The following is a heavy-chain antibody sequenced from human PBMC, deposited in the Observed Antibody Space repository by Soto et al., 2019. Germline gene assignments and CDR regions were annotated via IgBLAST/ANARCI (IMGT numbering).Heavy chain of an antibody. V-gene: IGHV4-39*01. Sequence: SETLSLTCTVSGGSISSSSYYWGWIRQPPGKGLEWIGSIYYSGSTYYNPSLKSRVTISVDTSKNQFSLKLSSVTAADTAVYYCARHLWSLAQPADHWFDPWGQGTLVTVSS. CDR2: IYYSGST. J-gene: IGHJ5*02. CDR1: GGSISSSSYY. D-gene: IGHD6-13*01. CDR3: ARHLWSLAQPADHWFDP.